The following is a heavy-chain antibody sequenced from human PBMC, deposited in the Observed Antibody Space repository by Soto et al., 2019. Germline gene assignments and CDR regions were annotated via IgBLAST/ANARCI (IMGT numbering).Heavy chain of an antibody. D-gene: IGHD2-8*01. CDR3: ARERDGHNPNWFDL. CDR1: GFTVSSNY. Sequence: EVQVVETGGGLIQPGGSLRLSCAVSGFTVSSNYMSWVRQPPGKGPEWVSDIYSGGSTYYAESVKGRFTISRDNSKNTLYLQMNSLRADDTAVYYCARERDGHNPNWFDLWGQGTLVTVSS. CDR2: IYSGGST. J-gene: IGHJ5*02. V-gene: IGHV3-53*02.